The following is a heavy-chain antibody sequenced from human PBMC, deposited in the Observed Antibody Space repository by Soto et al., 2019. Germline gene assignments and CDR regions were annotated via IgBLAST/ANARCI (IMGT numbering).Heavy chain of an antibody. V-gene: IGHV4-31*03. Sequence: ASETLSLTCTVSGGSISSGGYYWSWIRQHPGKGLEWIGYIYYSGSTYYNPSLKSRVTISVDTSKNQFSLKLSSVTAADTAVYYCARLAHGSVLNGYYYGMDVWGQGTTVTVSS. CDR2: IYYSGST. J-gene: IGHJ6*02. CDR3: ARLAHGSVLNGYYYGMDV. CDR1: GGSISSGGYY. D-gene: IGHD1-26*01.